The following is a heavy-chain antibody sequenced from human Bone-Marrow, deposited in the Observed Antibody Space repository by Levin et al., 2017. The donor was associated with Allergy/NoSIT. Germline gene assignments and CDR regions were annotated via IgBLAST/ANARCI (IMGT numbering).Heavy chain of an antibody. CDR1: GGSISSYY. D-gene: IGHD6-19*01. V-gene: IGHV4-59*01. CDR3: ARGAGWYDY. CDR2: IYYSGST. Sequence: SETLSLTCTVSGGSISSYYWSWIRQPPGKGLEWIGYIYYSGSTKYNASLKSRVTISVDTSKNQFSLKLSSVTAADTAVYYCARGAGWYDYWGQGTLVTVSS. J-gene: IGHJ4*02.